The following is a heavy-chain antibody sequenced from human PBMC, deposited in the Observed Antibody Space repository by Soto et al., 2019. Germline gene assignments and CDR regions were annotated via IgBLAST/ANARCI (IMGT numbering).Heavy chain of an antibody. Sequence: QAQLVQSGAEVKKPGASVKVSCKASGYTFTSYDINWVRQAPGQGLEWLGWMDPNSGSTGYAQNFRGRVTMTRNISINTAHMELSSLRSEDTAVYYCARERKFDFWRKGLDVWGKGTTVTVSS. CDR2: MDPNSGST. J-gene: IGHJ6*04. CDR3: ARERKFDFWRKGLDV. CDR1: GYTFTSYD. D-gene: IGHD3-3*01. V-gene: IGHV1-8*01.